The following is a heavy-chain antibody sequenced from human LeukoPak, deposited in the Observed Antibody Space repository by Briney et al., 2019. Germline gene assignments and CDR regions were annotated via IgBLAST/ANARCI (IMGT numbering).Heavy chain of an antibody. CDR3: GKDNGGVPGTFDF. J-gene: IGHJ4*02. Sequence: ASVKVSCKASVYTFTSFYIHWVRQAHGQGLDWMGLINPSNGDTNSAQKFQGRVTMTRDTSINTVYLDLTSLRSDDTAVYYCGKDNGGVPGTFDFWGQGTLVTVSS. CDR1: VYTFTSFY. D-gene: IGHD1-7*01. CDR2: INPSNGDT. V-gene: IGHV1-2*02.